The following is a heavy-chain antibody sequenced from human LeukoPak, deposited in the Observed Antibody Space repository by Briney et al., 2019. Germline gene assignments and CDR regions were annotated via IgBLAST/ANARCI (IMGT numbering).Heavy chain of an antibody. CDR2: THPGNSDT. CDR1: GYSFTSDW. J-gene: IGHJ4*02. V-gene: IGHV5-51*01. D-gene: IGHD2/OR15-2a*01. Sequence: GESLKISCQGSGYSFTSDWIVWVRQTPGKGLEWMGITHPGNSDTRYRPSFQGQVTISADKSISNAYLSWNSLKASETAMHYRSRHVIEGYLTLVHGGQGTLFTVSP. CDR3: SRHVIEGYLTLVH.